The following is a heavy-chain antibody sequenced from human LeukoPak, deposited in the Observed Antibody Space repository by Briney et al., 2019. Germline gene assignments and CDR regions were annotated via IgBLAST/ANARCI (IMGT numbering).Heavy chain of an antibody. D-gene: IGHD3-22*01. J-gene: IGHJ4*02. V-gene: IGHV1-69*01. CDR2: IIPIFGTA. CDR3: ARGTYYYDSSGYFSSYYFDY. Sequence: SVKVSCKASGGTFSSYAISWVRQAPGQGLEWMGGIIPIFGTANYAQKFQGRVTITADESTSTAYMELSSLRSEDTAVYYCARGTYYYDSSGYFSSYYFDYWGQGTLVTVSS. CDR1: GGTFSSYA.